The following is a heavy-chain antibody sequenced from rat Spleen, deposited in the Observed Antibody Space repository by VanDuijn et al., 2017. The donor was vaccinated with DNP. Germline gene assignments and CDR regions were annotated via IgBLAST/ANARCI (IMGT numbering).Heavy chain of an antibody. CDR1: GLNFSDFW. CDR2: IKQDSSVI. CDR3: VTRGTGSDNWFAH. D-gene: IGHD5-1*01. V-gene: IGHV4-2*01. J-gene: IGHJ3*01. Sequence: EVKLVESGGVLVQPGRSLKLSCVVSGLNFSDFWMGWIRQAPEKGLEWMGEIKQDSSVINHNPSLRDRFTISRDNAQDSLYLQMNNLGSEDTAIYYCVTRGTGSDNWFAHWGQGTLVTVSS.